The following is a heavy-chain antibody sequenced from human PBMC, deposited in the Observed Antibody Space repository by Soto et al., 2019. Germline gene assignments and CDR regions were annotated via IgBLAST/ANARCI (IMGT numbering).Heavy chain of an antibody. V-gene: IGHV4-34*01. Sequence: AETLSLTCDVYGGAFSGYHCILIRQPPGKGLEWIGEISHSGSTDYNPSLKSRVTISVDTSKNQFSLRVTSVTAADTAVYYCARGGDDYDYGVDVWGQGTTVTVSS. CDR1: GGAFSGYH. CDR3: ARGGDDYDYGVDV. J-gene: IGHJ6*02. CDR2: ISHSGST. D-gene: IGHD3-16*01.